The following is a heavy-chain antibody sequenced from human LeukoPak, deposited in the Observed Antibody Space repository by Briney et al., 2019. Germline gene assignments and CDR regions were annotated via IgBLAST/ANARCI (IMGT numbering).Heavy chain of an antibody. CDR3: ARDRSYNY. CDR2: ISAYNGNT. Sequence: ASVKVSCKASGYTFTSYGISWVRQAPGQRLEGMGWISAYNGNTNYAQKLQGRVTMTTDTSTRTAYMELRSLRSDDTAVYSCARDRSYNYWGQGTLVTVSS. J-gene: IGHJ4*02. V-gene: IGHV1-18*01. CDR1: GYTFTSYG. D-gene: IGHD1-26*01.